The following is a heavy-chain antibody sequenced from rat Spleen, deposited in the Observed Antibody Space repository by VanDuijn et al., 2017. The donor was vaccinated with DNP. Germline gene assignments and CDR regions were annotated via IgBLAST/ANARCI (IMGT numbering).Heavy chain of an antibody. Sequence: EVQLVESGGGLVQPGRSLTLSCVASGFTFNNYWMTWIRQAPGKGLEWIASITNTGGSTYYLDSVKGRFSVSRDNAKSTLYFQMNSLRSEDTATYFCARKCTADYYWYFDFWGPGVMVTVSS. CDR3: ARKCTADYYWYFDF. J-gene: IGHJ1*01. V-gene: IGHV5-31*01. D-gene: IGHD1-6*01. CDR1: GFTFNNYW. CDR2: ITNTGGST.